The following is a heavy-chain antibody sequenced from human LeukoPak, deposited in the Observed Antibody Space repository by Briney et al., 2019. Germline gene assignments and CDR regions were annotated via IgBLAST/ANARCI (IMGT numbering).Heavy chain of an antibody. CDR1: GFTFSSYG. Sequence: GGSLRLSCAASGFTFSSYGMHWVRQAPGKGLEWVAVISYDGSNKYYADSVKGRFTISRDNSKNTLYLQMNSLRAEDTAVYHCAKDYDYVWGSYDGMDVWGQGTTVTVSS. CDR3: AKDYDYVWGSYDGMDV. D-gene: IGHD3-16*01. CDR2: ISYDGSNK. J-gene: IGHJ6*02. V-gene: IGHV3-30*18.